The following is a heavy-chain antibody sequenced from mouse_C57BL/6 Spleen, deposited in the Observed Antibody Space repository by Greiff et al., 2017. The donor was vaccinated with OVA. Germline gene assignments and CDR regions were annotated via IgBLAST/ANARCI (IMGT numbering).Heavy chain of an antibody. V-gene: IGHV2-2*01. CDR3: ARVPYPSY. Sequence: QVQLQQSGPGLVQPSQSLSITCTVSGFSLTSYGVHWVRQSPGKGLEWLGVIWSGGSTDYNAAFISRLSISKDNSKSQVFFKMNSLQADDTAIYYCARVPYPSYWGQGTLVTVSA. J-gene: IGHJ3*01. CDR2: IWSGGST. CDR1: GFSLTSYG.